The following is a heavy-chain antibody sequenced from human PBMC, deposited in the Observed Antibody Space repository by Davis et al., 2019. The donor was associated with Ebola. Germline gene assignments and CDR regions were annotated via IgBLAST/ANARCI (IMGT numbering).Heavy chain of an antibody. CDR3: TRHPSAAIFLSNYYYYAMDV. V-gene: IGHV3-73*01. CDR1: GFTFNNAW. D-gene: IGHD2-2*01. CDR2: IRSKANNYAT. Sequence: GESLKISCAASGFTFNNAWMNWVRQASGKGLEWVGRIRSKANNYATAYAASVRGRFTISRDDSKNTAYLQMNSLKTEDTAVYYCTRHPSAAIFLSNYYYYAMDVWGQGTTVTVSS. J-gene: IGHJ6*02.